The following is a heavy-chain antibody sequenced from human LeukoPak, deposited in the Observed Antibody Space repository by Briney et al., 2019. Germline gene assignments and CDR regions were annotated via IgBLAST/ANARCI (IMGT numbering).Heavy chain of an antibody. D-gene: IGHD3-22*01. CDR2: INPSGGST. CDR3: ARDRRDYFDSRGYYYPLGY. CDR1: GYTFTTYY. J-gene: IGHJ4*02. Sequence: ASVKVSCEASGYTFTTYYMHWVRQAPGQGLEWIGIINPSGGSTSYTQKFQGRVTMTRDTSTSTVYMELSSLRSEDTAVYYCARDRRDYFDSRGYYYPLGYWGQGTLVTVSS. V-gene: IGHV1-46*01.